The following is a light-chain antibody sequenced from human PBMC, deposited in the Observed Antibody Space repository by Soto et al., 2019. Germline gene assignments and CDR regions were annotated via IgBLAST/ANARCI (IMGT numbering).Light chain of an antibody. CDR1: HDISNY. CDR3: QLYDSLPRLT. CDR2: DAS. V-gene: IGKV1-33*01. Sequence: DFQITHSPSSLSTSVGDRVTITCQASHDISNYLNWYQQRPGKAPTLLIYDASNLQTGVPSRFSGSGSGTDFTFTISSLQPEDIATYYCQLYDSLPRLTFGGGSMVDIK. J-gene: IGKJ4*01.